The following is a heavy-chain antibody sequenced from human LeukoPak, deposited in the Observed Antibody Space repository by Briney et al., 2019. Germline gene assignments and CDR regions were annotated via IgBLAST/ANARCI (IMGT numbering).Heavy chain of an antibody. CDR2: IYTSGST. D-gene: IGHD3-10*01. CDR1: GGSISSGSYY. CDR3: ARGGYYGSGITFDI. J-gene: IGHJ3*02. Sequence: SETLSLTCTVSGGSISSGSYYWSWIRQPAGKGLEWIGRIYTSGSTNYNPSLKSRVTISVDTSKNQFSLKLSSVTAADTAVYYCARGGYYGSGITFDIWGQGTMVTVSS. V-gene: IGHV4-61*02.